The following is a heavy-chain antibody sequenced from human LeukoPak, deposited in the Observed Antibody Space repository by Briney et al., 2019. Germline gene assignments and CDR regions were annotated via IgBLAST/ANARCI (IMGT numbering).Heavy chain of an antibody. J-gene: IGHJ4*02. CDR3: ARQRFLEWYFDY. CDR2: IYYSGST. D-gene: IGHD3-3*01. Sequence: SETLSLTCTVSGGSISSSSYYWSWIRQPPGKELEWIGYIYYSGSTNYNPSLKSRVTISVDTSKNQFSLKLSSVTAADTAVYYCARQRFLEWYFDYWGQGTLVTVSS. CDR1: GGSISSSSYY. V-gene: IGHV4-61*05.